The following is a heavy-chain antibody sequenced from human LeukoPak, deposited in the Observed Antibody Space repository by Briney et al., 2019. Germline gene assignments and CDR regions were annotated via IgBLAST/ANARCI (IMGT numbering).Heavy chain of an antibody. CDR2: ISYDGTNK. CDR1: GFTLSSYA. Sequence: GGTLRLSCAASGFTLSSYAMHWVRQAPGKGLEWVAVISYDGTNKYYADSVKGRFTISRDNSKNTLYLQMNSLRAEDTAVYYCARVLVVVVAATPAIYYYYYYMDVWGKGTTVTVSS. V-gene: IGHV3-30-3*01. D-gene: IGHD2-15*01. CDR3: ARVLVVVVAATPAIYYYYYYMDV. J-gene: IGHJ6*03.